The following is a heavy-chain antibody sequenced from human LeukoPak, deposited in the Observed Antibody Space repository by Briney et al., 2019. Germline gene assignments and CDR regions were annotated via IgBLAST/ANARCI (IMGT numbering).Heavy chain of an antibody. CDR1: GYTFTGYY. CDR3: ARDHVLLWFGELLAFDI. J-gene: IGHJ3*02. V-gene: IGHV1-2*02. CDR2: INPNSGGT. D-gene: IGHD3-10*01. Sequence: ASVKVSCKASGYTFTGYYMHWVRQAPGQGLEWMGWINPNSGGTNYAQKFQGRVTMTRDTFISTAYMELSRLGSDDTAVYYCARDHVLLWFGELLAFDIWGQGTMVTVSS.